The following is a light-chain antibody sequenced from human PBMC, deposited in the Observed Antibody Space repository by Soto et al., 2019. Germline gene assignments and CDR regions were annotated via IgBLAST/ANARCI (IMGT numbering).Light chain of an antibody. Sequence: QSVLTQPASVSGSPGQSITIFCTGTNSDVGGYNYVSWYHQHPGKAPKLIIYGVTNRPSGVSDRFSGSKSCYTASLTISGLRAEDEADYYCTSHTRSSTLDVFGTGTKVTVL. V-gene: IGLV2-14*01. CDR3: TSHTRSSTLDV. CDR2: GVT. CDR1: NSDVGGYNY. J-gene: IGLJ1*01.